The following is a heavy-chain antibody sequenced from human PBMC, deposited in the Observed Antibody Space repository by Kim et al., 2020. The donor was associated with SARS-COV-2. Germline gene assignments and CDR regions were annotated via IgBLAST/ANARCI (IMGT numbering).Heavy chain of an antibody. V-gene: IGHV3-48*03. D-gene: IGHD5-12*01. J-gene: IGHJ4*02. CDR3: ASRVPYSGYLD. Sequence: GGSLRLSCAGSGFTFSNYEMNWVRQAPGKGLEWVSYMSRSGDVKQYGNSMEGRFTVSRDNAKNSMYLQMNSLRVEDTAVYYCASRVPYSGYLDWGQGTLVTVSS. CDR2: MSRSGDVK. CDR1: GFTFSNYE.